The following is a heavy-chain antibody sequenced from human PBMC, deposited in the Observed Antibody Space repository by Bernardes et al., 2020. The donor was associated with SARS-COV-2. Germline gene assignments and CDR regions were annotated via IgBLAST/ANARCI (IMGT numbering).Heavy chain of an antibody. CDR1: GYTFTDYY. D-gene: IGHD1-1*01. CDR2: IYPDSGGT. V-gene: IGHV1-2*02. Sequence: ASVKVSCKASGYTFTDYYLHWVRQAPGQGLEWVGWIYPDSGGTNYAHKFQGRVTITRDTSINTAYMEVTRLTSDDTAVYYCARSGTWHPGNNFDYWGQGTLVTVSS. J-gene: IGHJ4*02. CDR3: ARSGTWHPGNNFDY.